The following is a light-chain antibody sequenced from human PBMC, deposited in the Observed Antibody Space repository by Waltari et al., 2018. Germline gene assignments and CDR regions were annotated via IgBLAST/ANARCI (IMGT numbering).Light chain of an antibody. J-gene: IGKJ1*01. CDR1: QRISRW. CDR2: KAS. Sequence: DIEMTQSPSTVSASVGDRVTITCRTSQRISRWLAWYQQEPGKAPKLLISKASTLESGVPSRFSGSGSGTEFTLTISNLQVDDFAIYFCQQYNSYSMWTFGQGTKVEIK. CDR3: QQYNSYSMWT. V-gene: IGKV1-5*03.